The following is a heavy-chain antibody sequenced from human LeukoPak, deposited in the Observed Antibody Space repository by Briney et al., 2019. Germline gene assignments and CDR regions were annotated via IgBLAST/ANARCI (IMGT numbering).Heavy chain of an antibody. D-gene: IGHD4-17*01. CDR3: VRGTTVTNYYFDY. Sequence: PGGSLRLSCAASGFTFSSYSMNWVRQAPGKGLEWVSYISSSSSTIYYADSVKGRFTISRDNAKNSLYLQMNSLRAEDTAVYYCVRGTTVTNYYFDYWGQGTLVTVSS. V-gene: IGHV3-48*01. CDR1: GFTFSSYS. J-gene: IGHJ4*02. CDR2: ISSSSSTI.